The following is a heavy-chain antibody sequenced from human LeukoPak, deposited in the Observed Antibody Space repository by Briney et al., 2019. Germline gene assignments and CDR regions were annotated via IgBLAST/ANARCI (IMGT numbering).Heavy chain of an antibody. Sequence: GESLKISCKGSGYSFTSNWIGWVRQMPGKGLEWIGIIYPGDSNIRYSPSFQGQVTISADKSLSTAYLQWSSLKASDTAMYYCARRLGATKRFDPWGQGTLVTVSS. D-gene: IGHD1-26*01. J-gene: IGHJ5*02. CDR1: GYSFTSNW. CDR3: ARRLGATKRFDP. V-gene: IGHV5-51*01. CDR2: IYPGDSNI.